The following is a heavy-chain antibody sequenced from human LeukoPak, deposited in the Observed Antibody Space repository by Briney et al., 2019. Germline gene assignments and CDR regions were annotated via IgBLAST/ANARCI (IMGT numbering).Heavy chain of an antibody. J-gene: IGHJ4*02. CDR2: ISASGSHT. Sequence: GGSLRLSCAASGFSFNIFAMKWVRQAPGKGLEWVSDISASGSHTYYGDSVKGRFTISRDNSKNTVHLQMNSLRAEDTALYYCAKGDYHDYGQPDYWGQGTLVTVSS. CDR3: AKGDYHDYGQPDY. V-gene: IGHV3-23*01. CDR1: GFSFNIFA. D-gene: IGHD4-17*01.